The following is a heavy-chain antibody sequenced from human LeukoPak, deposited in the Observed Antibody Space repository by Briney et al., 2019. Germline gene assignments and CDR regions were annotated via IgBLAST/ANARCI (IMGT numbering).Heavy chain of an antibody. J-gene: IGHJ4*02. CDR3: ARPTFASYSSGYHY. D-gene: IGHD3-22*01. V-gene: IGHV4-39*01. Sequence: SETLSLTCTVSGGSISGSSNYWGWIRQPPGKGLEWIGSIHYSGNTYYNPSLKSRVTISEDTSKNQFSLKLTSVTAADTAVYYCARPTFASYSSGYHYWGQGTLVTVSS. CDR2: IHYSGNT. CDR1: GGSISGSSNY.